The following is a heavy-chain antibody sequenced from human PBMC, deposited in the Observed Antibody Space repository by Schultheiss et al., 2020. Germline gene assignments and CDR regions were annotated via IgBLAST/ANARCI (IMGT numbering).Heavy chain of an antibody. Sequence: ASVKVSCKASGYTFTGYYMHWVRQAPGQGLEWMGWINPNSGGTNYAQKFQGRVTMTRDTSIITAYMELSRLRSDDTALYYCARGQWLGLTNPFDYWGQGTLVTVSS. CDR2: INPNSGGT. D-gene: IGHD6-19*01. CDR3: ARGQWLGLTNPFDY. J-gene: IGHJ4*02. V-gene: IGHV1-2*02. CDR1: GYTFTGYY.